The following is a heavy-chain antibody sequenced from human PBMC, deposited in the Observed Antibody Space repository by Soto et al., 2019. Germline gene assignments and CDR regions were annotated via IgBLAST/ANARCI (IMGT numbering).Heavy chain of an antibody. Sequence: SQTLSLTCTVAGGSISSYYWSWIRQPPGKGLEWIGYIYYSGSTNYNPSLKSRVTISVDTSKNQFSLKLSSVTAADTAVYYCARRYGGTFDYWGQGTLVTSPQ. CDR1: GGSISSYY. V-gene: IGHV4-59*08. J-gene: IGHJ4*02. D-gene: IGHD2-15*01. CDR3: ARRYGGTFDY. CDR2: IYYSGST.